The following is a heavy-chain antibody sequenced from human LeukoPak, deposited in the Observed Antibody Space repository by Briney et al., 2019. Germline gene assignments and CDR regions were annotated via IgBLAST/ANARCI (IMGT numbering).Heavy chain of an antibody. CDR2: ISGSGGST. CDR3: AKDPVRVPAAIASYYYMDV. CDR1: GFTFSSYA. D-gene: IGHD2-2*01. J-gene: IGHJ6*03. Sequence: GGSLRLSCAASGFTFSSYAMSWVRQAPGKGLEWVSAISGSGGSTYYADSVKGRFTISRDNSKNTLYLQMNSLRAEDTAVYYCAKDPVRVPAAIASYYYMDVWGKGTTVTVSS. V-gene: IGHV3-23*01.